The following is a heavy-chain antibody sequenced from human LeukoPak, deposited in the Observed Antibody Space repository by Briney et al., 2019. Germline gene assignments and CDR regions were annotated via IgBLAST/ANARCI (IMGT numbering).Heavy chain of an antibody. V-gene: IGHV3-74*01. D-gene: IGHD3-22*01. Sequence: TGGSLRLSCAASGFTFSSYWMYWVRQAPGKGLVWVSRINSDGSSTNYADSVKGRFTISRDNAKNTLYLQMNSLRAEDTAVYYCARDSTMIVVGLIDYWGQGTLVTVSS. CDR3: ARDSTMIVVGLIDY. CDR1: GFTFSSYW. J-gene: IGHJ4*02. CDR2: INSDGSST.